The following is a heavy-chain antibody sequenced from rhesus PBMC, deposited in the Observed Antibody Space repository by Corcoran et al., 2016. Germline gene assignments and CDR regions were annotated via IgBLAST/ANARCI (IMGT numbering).Heavy chain of an antibody. D-gene: IGHD4-23*01. CDR3: ARRQVTPGYCEF. J-gene: IGHJ1*01. Sequence: QVTLKESGPALVKPTQTLTLTCTFSGFSISTSGMSVGWIRQPPGKPLEWLALIYWDDDKYSSKSLKSRCTISKDTSKNQVVLTRTNMDPVDTATDYCARRQVTPGYCEFWGQGALVTVSS. V-gene: IGHV2-174*01. CDR2: IYWDDDK. CDR1: GFSISTSGMS.